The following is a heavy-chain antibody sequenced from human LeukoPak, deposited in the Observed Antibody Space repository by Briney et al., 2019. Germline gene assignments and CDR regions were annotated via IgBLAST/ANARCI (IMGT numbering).Heavy chain of an antibody. D-gene: IGHD5-12*01. CDR3: ARGYSGYALPFDI. V-gene: IGHV4-34*01. CDR1: GGSFSGYY. Sequence: SETLSLTRAVYGGSFSGYYWSWIRQPPGKGLEWIGEINHSGSTNYNPSLKSRVTISVDTSKNQFSLKLSSVTAADTAVYYCARGYSGYALPFDIWGQGTMVTVSS. CDR2: INHSGST. J-gene: IGHJ3*02.